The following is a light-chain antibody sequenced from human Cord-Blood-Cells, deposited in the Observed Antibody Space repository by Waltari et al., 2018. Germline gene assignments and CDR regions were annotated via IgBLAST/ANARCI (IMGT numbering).Light chain of an antibody. J-gene: IGKJ4*01. Sequence: DIQMTQSPSYLSASVGGRVTITCRASQGISNYLAWYQQKPGKVPKLLIDAAPTFQSGVPSPFSCSHSWTDFSLPISSLLPEDVATDYCQKYNSAPLTFGGGTKVEIK. CDR1: QGISNY. CDR2: AAP. CDR3: QKYNSAPLT. V-gene: IGKV1-27*01.